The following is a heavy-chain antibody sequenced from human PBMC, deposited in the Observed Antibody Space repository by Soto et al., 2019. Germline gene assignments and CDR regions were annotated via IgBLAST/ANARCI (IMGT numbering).Heavy chain of an antibody. V-gene: IGHV1-3*01. D-gene: IGHD6-13*01. CDR2: INAGNGNT. J-gene: IGHJ6*03. CDR1: GYTFTSYA. Sequence: ASVKVSCKASGYTFTSYAMHWVRQAPGQRLEWMGWINAGNGNTKYSQKFQGRVTITRDTSASTAYMELSSLRSEDTAVYYCARGSSSSRPYYYYYYMDVLGKGTTVTVS. CDR3: ARGSSSSRPYYYYYYMDV.